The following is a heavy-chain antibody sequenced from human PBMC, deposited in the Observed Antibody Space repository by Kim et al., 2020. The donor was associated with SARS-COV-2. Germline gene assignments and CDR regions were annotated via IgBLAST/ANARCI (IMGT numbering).Heavy chain of an antibody. Sequence: ASVKVSCKASGYTFTSYGISWVRQAPGQGLEWMGWISAYNGNTNYAQKLQGRVTMTTDTSTSTAYMELRSLRSDDTAVYYCARDRVVGAMGGYFDYWGQGTLVTVSS. CDR2: ISAYNGNT. CDR1: GYTFTSYG. CDR3: ARDRVVGAMGGYFDY. V-gene: IGHV1-18*01. D-gene: IGHD1-26*01. J-gene: IGHJ4*02.